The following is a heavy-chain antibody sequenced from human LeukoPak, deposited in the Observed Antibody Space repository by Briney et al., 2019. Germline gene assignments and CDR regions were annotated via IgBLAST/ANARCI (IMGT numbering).Heavy chain of an antibody. CDR2: INHSGGT. J-gene: IGHJ4*02. D-gene: IGHD5-18*01. Sequence: SETLSLTCAVYGGSFSGYYWSWIRQPPGEGLEWIGEINHSGGTNYNPSLKSRVTISVDTSKNQFSLKLSSVTAADTAVYYCARVGYSYGYSDYWGQGTLVTVSS. CDR3: ARVGYSYGYSDY. V-gene: IGHV4-34*01. CDR1: GGSFSGYY.